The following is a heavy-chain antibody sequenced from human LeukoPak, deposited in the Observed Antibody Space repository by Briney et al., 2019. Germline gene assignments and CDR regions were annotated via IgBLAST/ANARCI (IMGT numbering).Heavy chain of an antibody. CDR3: AXXXXXIXXPDV. CDR2: INTSGGST. V-gene: IGHV1-46*01. J-gene: IGHJ6*02. Sequence: ASVTVSCTASGYTFTSYYMHWVRQAPGQGLEWMGIINTSGGSTSYAQKFQGRVTMTRDTSTSTVYMELSSRRSDDTAVYYCAXXXXXIXXPDVWGQGTTVTVSS. CDR1: GYTFTSYY.